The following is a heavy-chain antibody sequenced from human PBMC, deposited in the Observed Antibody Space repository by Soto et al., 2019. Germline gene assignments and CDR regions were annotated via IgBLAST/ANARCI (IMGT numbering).Heavy chain of an antibody. CDR2: INPNSGGT. J-gene: IGHJ3*02. CDR3: ARRPFSSGVDTAMVNAFDI. CDR1: GYTFTGYY. D-gene: IGHD5-18*01. V-gene: IGHV1-2*02. Sequence: QVQLVQSGAEVKKPGASVKVSCKASGYTFTGYYMHWVRQAPGQGLEWMGWINPNSGGTNYAQKFQGRVTMTRDTSISTAYMELSRLRSDDTAVYYCARRPFSSGVDTAMVNAFDIWGQGTMVTVSS.